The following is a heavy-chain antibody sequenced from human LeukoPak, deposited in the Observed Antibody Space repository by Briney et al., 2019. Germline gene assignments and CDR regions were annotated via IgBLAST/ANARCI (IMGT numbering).Heavy chain of an antibody. J-gene: IGHJ6*03. D-gene: IGHD3-3*01. V-gene: IGHV3-21*01. Sequence: GSLRLSCAASGFTFSSYSMNWVRQAPGKGLEWVSSISSSSSYIYYADSVKGRFTISRDNAKNSLYLQMNSLRAEDTAVYYCARVDFWSGYYNYYYMDVWGKGTTVTVSS. CDR1: GFTFSSYS. CDR3: ARVDFWSGYYNYYYMDV. CDR2: ISSSSSYI.